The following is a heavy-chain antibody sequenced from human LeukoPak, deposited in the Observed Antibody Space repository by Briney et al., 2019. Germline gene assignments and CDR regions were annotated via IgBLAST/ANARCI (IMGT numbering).Heavy chain of an antibody. CDR3: ARGGPRWELLGY. CDR1: GGSFSGYY. CDR2: INHSGST. V-gene: IGHV4-34*01. D-gene: IGHD1-26*01. Sequence: SETLSLTCAVYGGSFSGYYWSWIRQPPGNGLEWIGEINHSGSTNYNPSLKSRVTISVDTSKNQFSLKLSSVTAADTAVYYCARGGPRWELLGYWGQGTLVTVSS. J-gene: IGHJ4*02.